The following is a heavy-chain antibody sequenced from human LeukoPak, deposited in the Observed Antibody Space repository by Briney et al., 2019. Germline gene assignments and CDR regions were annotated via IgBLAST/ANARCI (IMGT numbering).Heavy chain of an antibody. V-gene: IGHV3-20*04. Sequence: GGSLRLSCAASGFTFDDYGMSWVRQVPGKGLEWVSGINWNGSGAGYADSVKGRFTISRDNAKNSLYLQMNSLRAEDTAVYYCARGYYYDSSGSYEGYWGQGTLVTVSS. CDR1: GFTFDDYG. D-gene: IGHD3-22*01. J-gene: IGHJ4*02. CDR3: ARGYYYDSSGSYEGY. CDR2: INWNGSGA.